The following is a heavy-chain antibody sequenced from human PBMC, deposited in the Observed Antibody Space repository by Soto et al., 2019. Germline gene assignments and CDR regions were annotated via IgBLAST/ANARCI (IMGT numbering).Heavy chain of an antibody. CDR2: IIPMFCTA. J-gene: IGHJ6*02. CDR3: TLSGDGHYYYGMDV. V-gene: IGHV1-69*01. CDR1: GGTFSSYA. D-gene: IGHD3-10*01. Sequence: QVQLVQSGAEVKKPGSSVKVSCKASGGTFSSYAISWVRQVPGQGLAWMGGIIPMFCTANYSQKFQGRVTITADEPTSPAYMQLSRLRSEDTAVYYCTLSGDGHYYYGMDVWGQGTTVTVSS.